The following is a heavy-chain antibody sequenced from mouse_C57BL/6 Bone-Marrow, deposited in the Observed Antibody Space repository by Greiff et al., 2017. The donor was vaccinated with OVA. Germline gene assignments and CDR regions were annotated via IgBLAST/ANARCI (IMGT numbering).Heavy chain of an antibody. V-gene: IGHV1-78*01. CDR2: IYPRDGST. Sequence: VMLVESDAELVKPGASVKISCKVSGYTFTDHTIHWMKQRPEQGLEWIGYIYPRDGSTKYNEKFKGKATLTADKSSSTAYMQLNSLTSEDSAVYFCARRYYYGSSYYFDYWGQGTTLTVSS. CDR1: GYTFTDHT. D-gene: IGHD1-1*01. J-gene: IGHJ2*01. CDR3: ARRYYYGSSYYFDY.